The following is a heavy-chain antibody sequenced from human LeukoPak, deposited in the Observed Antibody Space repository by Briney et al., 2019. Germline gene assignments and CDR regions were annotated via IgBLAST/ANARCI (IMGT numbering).Heavy chain of an antibody. J-gene: IGHJ6*02. CDR1: GGSFSRYY. D-gene: IGHD2-21*02. CDR2: IYYSGST. Sequence: SETLSLTCTVSGGSFSRYYWSWIRQPPGEGLERIGDIYYSGSTNYNPSLKSRVTISVDTSKNQLSLKLSSVTAADTAVYYCARGMAVTPGSYYYYYGMDVWSQGATVTVSS. V-gene: IGHV4-59*01. CDR3: ARGMAVTPGSYYYYYGMDV.